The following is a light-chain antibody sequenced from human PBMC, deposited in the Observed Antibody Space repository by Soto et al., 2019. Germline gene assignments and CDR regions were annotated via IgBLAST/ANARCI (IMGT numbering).Light chain of an antibody. Sequence: IEMTQSPVTLSVSPGERAIISCRASQSVWNDLAWYQQKPGQAPRLHIYDASDRATGIPDRFSGTGSGTEFTLTISSLQSEDFAVYYCQQYRKWYTFGQGTKVEIK. V-gene: IGKV3-15*01. CDR2: DAS. CDR1: QSVWND. CDR3: QQYRKWYT. J-gene: IGKJ2*01.